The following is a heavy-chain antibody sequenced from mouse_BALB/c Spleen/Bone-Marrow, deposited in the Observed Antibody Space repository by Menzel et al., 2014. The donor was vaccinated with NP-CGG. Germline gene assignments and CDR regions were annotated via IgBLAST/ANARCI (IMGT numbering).Heavy chain of an antibody. V-gene: IGHV2-6-4*01. CDR1: GFSLSRYN. J-gene: IGHJ2*01. Sequence: VKLVESGPGLVAPSQSLSTTCTVSGFSLSRYNVHWVRLPPGKGLEWLGMIWNGGSTDYNSALKSRLSISKDNSKSXVFLKMNSLQTDDTDMYYCARKYYGIPYYVDYWGQGTTLTVSS. CDR3: ARKYYGIPYYVDY. CDR2: IWNGGST. D-gene: IGHD1-1*01.